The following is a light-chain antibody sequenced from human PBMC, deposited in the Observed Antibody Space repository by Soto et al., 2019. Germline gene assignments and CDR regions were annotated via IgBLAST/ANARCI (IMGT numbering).Light chain of an antibody. CDR2: AAS. CDR3: QQANSFPLT. Sequence: DIQLTQSPPSLSAPVGDRVPITCRASQTIDSYLNWFQQKPGKAPKLLIYAASSLQSGVPSRFSGSGSGTDFTLTISSLQPEDFATYYCQQANSFPLTFGGGTKVDIK. V-gene: IGKV1-39*01. CDR1: QTIDSY. J-gene: IGKJ4*01.